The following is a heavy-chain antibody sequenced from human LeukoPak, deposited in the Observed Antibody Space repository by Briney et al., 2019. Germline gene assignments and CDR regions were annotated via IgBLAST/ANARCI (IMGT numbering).Heavy chain of an antibody. CDR2: IIPIFGTA. CDR3: ARSLDIVLMVYARKVDSPFDP. CDR1: GGTFSGYA. V-gene: IGHV1-69*05. Sequence: ASVKVSCKASGGTFSGYAISWVRQAPGQGLEWMGGIIPIFGTANYAQKFQGRVTITTDESTSTAYMELSSLRSEDTAVYYCARSLDIVLMVYARKVDSPFDPWGQGTLVTVSS. J-gene: IGHJ5*02. D-gene: IGHD2-8*01.